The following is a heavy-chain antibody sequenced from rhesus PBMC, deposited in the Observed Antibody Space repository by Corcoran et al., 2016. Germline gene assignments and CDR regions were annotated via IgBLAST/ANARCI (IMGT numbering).Heavy chain of an antibody. CDR3: VRELPLIHFDY. Sequence: QVQLQESGPGVVKPSETLSLTCAVSGGPISDSYRWRWIRQPPGKGLEWIGYIYGSTNTNYNPSLKSRVTISKDTSKNQFSLKLSSVTAADTAVYYCVRELPLIHFDYWGQGVLVTVSS. D-gene: IGHD2-15*01. J-gene: IGHJ4*01. CDR1: GGPISDSYR. V-gene: IGHV4S10*01. CDR2: IYGSTNT.